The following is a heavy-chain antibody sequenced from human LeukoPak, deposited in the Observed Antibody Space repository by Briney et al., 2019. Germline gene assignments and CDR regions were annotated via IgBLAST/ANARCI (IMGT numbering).Heavy chain of an antibody. J-gene: IGHJ6*03. CDR1: GYTCTSYD. CDR2: MNPNSGNT. Sequence: APVKVSCKASGYTCTSYDINWVRQATGQGLEWMGWMNPNSGNTGYAQKFQGRVTMTRNTSISTAYMELSSLRCEDTAVYYCARAKTTVTTLYYYYYYYMDVWGKGTTVTVSS. CDR3: ARAKTTVTTLYYYYYYYMDV. V-gene: IGHV1-8*01. D-gene: IGHD4-17*01.